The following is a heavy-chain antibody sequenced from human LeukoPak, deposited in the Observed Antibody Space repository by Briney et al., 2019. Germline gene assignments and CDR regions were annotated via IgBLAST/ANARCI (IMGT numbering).Heavy chain of an antibody. CDR3: ARVVREYDILTGYYAGYFDY. Sequence: PSETLSLTCTVSGGSISSSSYYWGWIRQPPGKGLEWIGSIYYSGSTYYNPSLKSRVTISVDTSKNQFSLKLSSVTAADTAVYYCARVVREYDILTGYYAGYFDYWGQGTLVTVSS. CDR1: GGSISSSSYY. V-gene: IGHV4-39*01. CDR2: IYYSGST. D-gene: IGHD3-9*01. J-gene: IGHJ4*02.